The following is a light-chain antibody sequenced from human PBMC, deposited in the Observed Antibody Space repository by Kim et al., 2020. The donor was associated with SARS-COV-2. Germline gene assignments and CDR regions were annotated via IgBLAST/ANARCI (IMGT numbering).Light chain of an antibody. J-gene: IGLJ3*02. CDR2: DVT. V-gene: IGLV2-14*03. CDR3: SSYSSSSTLV. Sequence: QSALTQPASVSGSPGQSITISCTGTRSDIGDYNYVSWYQQHPGEAPKLIIYDVTDRSSGVSNRFSGSKSATTASLTISGLQAEDEADYFCSSYSSSSTLVFGGGTKVTVL. CDR1: RSDIGDYNY.